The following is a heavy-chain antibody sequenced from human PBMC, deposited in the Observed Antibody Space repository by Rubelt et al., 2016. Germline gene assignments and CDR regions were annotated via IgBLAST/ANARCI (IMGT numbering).Heavy chain of an antibody. V-gene: IGHV4-34*01. CDR1: GGSFSGYY. CDR2: VNHSGST. CDR3: ARGRGYFDR. J-gene: IGHJ2*01. Sequence: QVQLQQWGAGLLKPSETLSLTCAVYGGSFSGYYCSWIRQPPGKGLEWIGEVNHSGSTNYNPSLKSRVTISVDTSRHQFSLKLSSVTAADTAVDYGARGRGYFDRWGRGTLVTVSS. D-gene: IGHD5-24*01.